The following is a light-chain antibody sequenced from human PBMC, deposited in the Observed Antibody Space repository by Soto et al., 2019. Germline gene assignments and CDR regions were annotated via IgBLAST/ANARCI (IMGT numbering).Light chain of an antibody. CDR3: SSYTSSSVV. CDR2: DVS. V-gene: IGLV2-14*01. Sequence: QSALTQPASVSGSPGQSITISCTGTSSDVGGYNYVSWYQQHPGKAPKLMIYDVSNRPSGVSNRFSGSKSGNTASLTISGLQAEDEADYSCSSYTSSSVVCGGGTKVTVL. J-gene: IGLJ2*01. CDR1: SSDVGGYNY.